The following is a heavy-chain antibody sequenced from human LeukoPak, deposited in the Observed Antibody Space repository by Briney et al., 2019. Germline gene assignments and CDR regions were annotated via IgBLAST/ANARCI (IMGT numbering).Heavy chain of an antibody. Sequence: PGGSLRLSCAASGFTFSKSGMHWVRQTPGKGLEWVAVISYDGSTTYYADSVKGRFTISRDNSKNTLFLQMSSLTTEDTAVYYCGKVGAISGLDFESWGQGALVTVSS. V-gene: IGHV3-30*18. CDR3: GKVGAISGLDFES. D-gene: IGHD1-26*01. J-gene: IGHJ4*02. CDR2: ISYDGSTT. CDR1: GFTFSKSG.